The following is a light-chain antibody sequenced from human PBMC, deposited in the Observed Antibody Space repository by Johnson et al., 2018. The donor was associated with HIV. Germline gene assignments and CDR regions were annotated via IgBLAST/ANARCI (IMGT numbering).Light chain of an antibody. CDR1: SSNIGSNP. J-gene: IGLJ1*01. V-gene: IGLV1-44*01. CDR3: AAWDDRLNGSYV. CDR2: SNN. Sequence: QSVLTQPPSASGTPGQRITISCSGSSSNIGSNPVNWYQQFPGTAPKVLIYSNNQRPSGVPDRFSCSKSGTSASLAISGLQSEYEADYYCAAWDDRLNGSYVFGTGTKVTVL.